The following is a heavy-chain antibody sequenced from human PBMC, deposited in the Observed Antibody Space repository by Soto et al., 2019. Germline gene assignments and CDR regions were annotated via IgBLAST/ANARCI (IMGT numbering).Heavy chain of an antibody. D-gene: IGHD4-17*01. CDR3: ARDRGVTTAYYYYGMDV. CDR2: INSDGSST. CDR1: GFTLSSYW. Sequence: SLRLSCAASGFTLSSYWMHWVRQAPGKGLVWVSRINSDGSSTSYADSVKGRFTISRDNAKNTLYLQMNSLRAEDTAVYYCARDRGVTTAYYYYGMDVWGQGTRGTVSS. V-gene: IGHV3-74*01. J-gene: IGHJ6*02.